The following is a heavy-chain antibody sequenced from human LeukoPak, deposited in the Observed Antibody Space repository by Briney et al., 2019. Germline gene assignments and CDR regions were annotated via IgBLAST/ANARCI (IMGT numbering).Heavy chain of an antibody. J-gene: IGHJ4*02. D-gene: IGHD3-22*01. CDR3: ARDPTQFRVWDDYDNTRLNY. CDR2: IYSGGST. V-gene: IGHV3-66*01. Sequence: GGSLRLSCAASGFTVSSNYMSWVRQAPGKGLEWVSVIYSGGSTYYADSVKGRFTISRDNSKNTLYLQMNSLRAEDTAVYYCARDPTQFRVWDDYDNTRLNYWGQGTLVTVSS. CDR1: GFTVSSNY.